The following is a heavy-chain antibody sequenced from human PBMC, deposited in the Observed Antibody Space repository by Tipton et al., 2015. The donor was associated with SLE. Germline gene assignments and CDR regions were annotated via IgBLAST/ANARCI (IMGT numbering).Heavy chain of an antibody. D-gene: IGHD3-16*01. CDR2: INHSGST. CDR1: GGSLSGYY. J-gene: IGHJ6*02. V-gene: IGHV4-34*01. Sequence: TLSLTCAVYGGSLSGYYWSWIRQPPGKGLEWIGEINHSGSTNYNPSLKSRVTISVDTSKNQFSLKLSSVTAADTAVYCCAREEGAYGMDVWGQGTTVTVSS. CDR3: AREEGAYGMDV.